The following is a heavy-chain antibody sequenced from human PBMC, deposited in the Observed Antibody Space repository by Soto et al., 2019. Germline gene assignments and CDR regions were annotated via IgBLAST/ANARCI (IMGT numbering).Heavy chain of an antibody. CDR1: GFTFSSYG. J-gene: IGHJ4*02. CDR2: IWYDGSNK. V-gene: IGHV3-33*01. D-gene: IGHD2-15*01. CDR3: ASGLTLSYY. Sequence: QVQLVESGGGVVQPGRSLRLSCAASGFTFSSYGMHWVREATGKGLEWVAVIWYDGSNKYYADSVKGRFTISRDNSKNTLYLQLNSLRAEDTAVYYCASGLTLSYYWGQVRLLTVSS.